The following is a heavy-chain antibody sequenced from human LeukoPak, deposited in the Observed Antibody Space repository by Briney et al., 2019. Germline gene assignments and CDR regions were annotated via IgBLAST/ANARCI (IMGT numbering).Heavy chain of an antibody. CDR1: GFTVSSNY. CDR2: IYSGGST. V-gene: IGHV3-53*01. J-gene: IGHJ4*02. Sequence: GGSLRLSCAASGFTVSSNYMSWVRQAPGKGLEWVSVIYSGGSTYYADSVKGRFTISRDNSKNTLYLQMNSLRAEDTAVYYCAKRVRQLVPFEDYWGQGTLVTVSS. D-gene: IGHD6-13*01. CDR3: AKRVRQLVPFEDY.